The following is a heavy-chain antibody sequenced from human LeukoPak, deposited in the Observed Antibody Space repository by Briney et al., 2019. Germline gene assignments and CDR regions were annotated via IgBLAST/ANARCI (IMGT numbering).Heavy chain of an antibody. D-gene: IGHD3-22*01. CDR1: GGSFSGYY. V-gene: IGHV4-34*01. J-gene: IGHJ4*02. CDR2: INHSGST. CDR3: ARVGYYDSSGYYYRLDY. Sequence: SETLSLTCTVYGGSFSGYYWSWIRQPPGKGLEWIGEINHSGSTNYNPSLKSRVTISVDTSKNQISLKLSSVTAADTAVYYCARVGYYDSSGYYYRLDYWGQGTLVTVSS.